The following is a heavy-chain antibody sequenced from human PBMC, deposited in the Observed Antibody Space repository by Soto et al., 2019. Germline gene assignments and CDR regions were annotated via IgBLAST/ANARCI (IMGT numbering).Heavy chain of an antibody. D-gene: IGHD6-13*01. CDR3: ATTPNGIAAAGWNDY. Sequence: QVQLQESGPGLVKPSQTLSLTCTVSGGSISSGDYYWSWIRQPPGKGLEWIGYIYYSGSTYYNPSLKSRVTISVDTSKNQFSLKLSSVTAADTAVYYCATTPNGIAAAGWNDYWGQGNLVTVSS. V-gene: IGHV4-30-4*01. J-gene: IGHJ4*02. CDR2: IYYSGST. CDR1: GGSISSGDYY.